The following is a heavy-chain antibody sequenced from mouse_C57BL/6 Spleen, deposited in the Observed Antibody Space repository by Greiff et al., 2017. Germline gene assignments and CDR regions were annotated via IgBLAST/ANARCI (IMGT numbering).Heavy chain of an antibody. CDR2: IDPSDSYT. CDR3: ARYYYGSPWYFDV. D-gene: IGHD1-1*01. Sequence: QVQLQQPGAELVKPGASVKLSCKASGYTFTSYWMQWVKQRPGQGLEWIGEIDPSDSYTNYNQKFKGKATLTVDTSSSTAYMQLSSLTSEDSAFYYCARYYYGSPWYFDVWGTGTTLTVSS. V-gene: IGHV1-50*01. J-gene: IGHJ1*03. CDR1: GYTFTSYW.